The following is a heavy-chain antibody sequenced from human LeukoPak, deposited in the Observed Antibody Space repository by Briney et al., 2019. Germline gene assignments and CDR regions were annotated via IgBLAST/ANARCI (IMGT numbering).Heavy chain of an antibody. CDR1: GFPFSSYW. CDR2: INQDGSKK. V-gene: IGHV3-7*03. Sequence: SGGSLRLSCVASGFPFSSYWMTWVRQAPGKWLEWVANINQDGSKKSYVDSVKGRFTISRDNAKNSLFLQMNSLRAEDTAVYYCARGGYSSSWYHFDYWGQGTLVTVSS. D-gene: IGHD6-13*01. J-gene: IGHJ4*02. CDR3: ARGGYSSSWYHFDY.